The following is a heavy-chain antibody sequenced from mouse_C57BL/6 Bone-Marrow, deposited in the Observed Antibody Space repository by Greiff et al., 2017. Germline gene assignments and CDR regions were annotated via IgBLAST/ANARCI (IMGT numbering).Heavy chain of an antibody. CDR3: ARGGNYFDY. Sequence: VQVVESGPGLVAPSQSLSITCTVSGFSLTSYAISWVRQPPGKGLEWLGVIGTGGGTNYNSALKSRLSISKDNSKSQVFLKMNSLQTDDTARYYCARGGNYFDYWGQGTTLTVSS. V-gene: IGHV2-9-1*01. CDR1: GFSLTSYA. J-gene: IGHJ2*01. CDR2: IGTGGGT. D-gene: IGHD1-1*02.